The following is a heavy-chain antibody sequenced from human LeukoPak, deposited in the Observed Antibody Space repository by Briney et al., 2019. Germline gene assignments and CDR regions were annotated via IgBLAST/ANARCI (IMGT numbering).Heavy chain of an antibody. J-gene: IGHJ5*02. Sequence: GGSLRLSCAASGFTVSSNYMSWVRQAPGKGLEWVSVTYSGGSTYYADSVKGRFTISRDNSKNTLYLQMNSLRAEDTAVYYCARENYYDRNWFDPWGQGTLVTVSS. V-gene: IGHV3-53*01. CDR1: GFTVSSNY. D-gene: IGHD3-22*01. CDR3: ARENYYDRNWFDP. CDR2: TYSGGST.